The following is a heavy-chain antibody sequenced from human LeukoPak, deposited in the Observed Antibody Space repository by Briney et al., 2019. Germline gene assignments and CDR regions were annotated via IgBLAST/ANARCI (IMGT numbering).Heavy chain of an antibody. CDR1: GFTFDDYA. J-gene: IGHJ3*02. CDR3: AKAGSLSDDIYCSGGACYPGDPFDI. Sequence: PGRSLRLSCAASGFTFDDYAMHWVRQAPGKGLEWVSGISWNSGSIGYADSVKGRFTISRDNTKNSLNLQMNSLRAEDTALYYCAKAGSLSDDIYCSGGACYPGDPFDIWGQGTMVTVSS. CDR2: ISWNSGSI. D-gene: IGHD2-15*01. V-gene: IGHV3-9*01.